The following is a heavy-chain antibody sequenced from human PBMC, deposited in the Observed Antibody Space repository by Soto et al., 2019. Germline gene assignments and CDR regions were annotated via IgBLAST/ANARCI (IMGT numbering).Heavy chain of an antibody. CDR3: ARETQDSSVFDI. J-gene: IGHJ3*02. CDR2: INTDGSVA. V-gene: IGHV3-74*03. CDR1: GLTFRSYW. Sequence: PGGSLRLSCAASGLTFRSYWMHWVRQAPGKGLVWVSRINTDGSVAMYVDSVKGRFTISRDSANSSIYLQMNSLRAEDTAVYYCARETQDSSVFDIWGQGTMVTV.